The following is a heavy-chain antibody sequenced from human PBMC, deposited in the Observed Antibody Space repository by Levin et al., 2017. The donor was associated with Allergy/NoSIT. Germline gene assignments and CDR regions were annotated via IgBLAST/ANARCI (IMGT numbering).Heavy chain of an antibody. V-gene: IGHV3-66*01. Sequence: SLRLSCAASGFTINSHYMSWVRQAPGKGLEWFSLLSLFFLPSSSSSFPGRFTISRDNSKNTLYLQMNSLRAEDTAVYYCARERREYSGYDPEAHFDYWGQGTLVTVSS. CDR3: ARERREYSGYDPEAHFDY. CDR2: LSLFFLP. CDR1: GFTINSHY. D-gene: IGHD5-12*01. J-gene: IGHJ4*02.